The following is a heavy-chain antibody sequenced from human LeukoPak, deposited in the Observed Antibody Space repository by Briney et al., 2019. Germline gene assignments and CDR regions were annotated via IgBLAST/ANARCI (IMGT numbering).Heavy chain of an antibody. CDR1: GFDFRDYY. CDR3: ARAGQLRYMDV. V-gene: IGHV3-11*04. J-gene: IGHJ6*03. CDR2: IKTTGLTT. Sequence: GGSLRLSCAASGFDFRDYYMSWIRQAPGKGLEWISNIKTTGLTTYYADSVKGRFTISRDNAKNSLFLQMNSLRADDTAIYYCARAGQLRYMDVWGKGTAVTVSS.